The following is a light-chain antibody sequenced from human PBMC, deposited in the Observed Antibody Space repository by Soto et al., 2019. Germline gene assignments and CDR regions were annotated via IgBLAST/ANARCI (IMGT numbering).Light chain of an antibody. CDR1: TSDVGGYNY. CDR3: CSYAGTSTYV. V-gene: IGLV2-11*01. CDR2: DVN. Sequence: QSALTQPRSVSGSLGQSVTISCTGTTSDVGGYNYVSWYQHHPGKAPKLIIYDVNNRPSGVPDRFSGSKSGNTASLTISGLRPEDEADYHCCSYAGTSTYVFGTGTKVTVL. J-gene: IGLJ1*01.